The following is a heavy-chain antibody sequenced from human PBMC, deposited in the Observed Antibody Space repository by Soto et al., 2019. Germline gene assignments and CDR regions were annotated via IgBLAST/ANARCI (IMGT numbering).Heavy chain of an antibody. J-gene: IGHJ5*02. V-gene: IGHV1-3*01. D-gene: IGHD6-13*01. CDR1: GYTFTTYT. Sequence: QVQLVQSGAEVKKPGASVMLSCKASGYTFTTYTMNWVRQAPGQRLEGMGWINPVNGNTKSSQKFQDRVIITRDTSASTAYMELRRLRSEATAVYSCARGIAKGQLDPWGQGTLVIVSS. CDR2: INPVNGNT. CDR3: ARGIAKGQLDP.